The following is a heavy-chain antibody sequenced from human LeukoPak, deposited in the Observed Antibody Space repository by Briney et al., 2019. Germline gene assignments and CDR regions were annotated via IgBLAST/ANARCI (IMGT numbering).Heavy chain of an antibody. CDR3: ARRNDEDYYYGMDV. D-gene: IGHD1-1*01. CDR1: AGSISSYY. Sequence: PSETLSPTCTVSAGSISSYYWSWIRQPPGKGLEWIGYIYYSGSTNYNPSLKSRVTISVDTSKNQFSLKLSSVTAADTAVYYCARRNDEDYYYGMDVWGQGTTVTVSS. V-gene: IGHV4-59*01. CDR2: IYYSGST. J-gene: IGHJ6*02.